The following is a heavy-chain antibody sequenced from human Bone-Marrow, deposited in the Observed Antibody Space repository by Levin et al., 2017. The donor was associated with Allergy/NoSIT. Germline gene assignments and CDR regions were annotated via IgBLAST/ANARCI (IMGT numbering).Heavy chain of an antibody. CDR3: ARQPRGDGNWFDY. CDR2: IYPGDSDI. D-gene: IGHD2-21*02. Sequence: ASVKVSCQGSGYNFVTYWIGWVRQMPGKGLEWMGIIYPGDSDIRYSPSFQGQVTMSVDKAISTAYLQWSSLKASDTAIYYCARQPRGDGNWFDYWGQGTLVTVSS. CDR1: GYNFVTYW. J-gene: IGHJ5*01. V-gene: IGHV5-51*01.